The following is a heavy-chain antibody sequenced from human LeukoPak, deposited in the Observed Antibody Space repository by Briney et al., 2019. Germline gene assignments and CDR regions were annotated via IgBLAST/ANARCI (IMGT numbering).Heavy chain of an antibody. V-gene: IGHV4-34*01. D-gene: IGHD2-2*01. CDR1: GGSFSGYY. CDR2: INHSGST. CDR3: ARGQSDIVVVPAVKAPNWFDP. Sequence: SETLSLTCAVYGGSFSGYYWSWIRQPPGKGLEWLGEINHSGSTNYNPSLKSRVTISVDTSKNQFSLRLSSVTAADTAVYYCARGQSDIVVVPAVKAPNWFDPWGQGTLVTVSS. J-gene: IGHJ5*02.